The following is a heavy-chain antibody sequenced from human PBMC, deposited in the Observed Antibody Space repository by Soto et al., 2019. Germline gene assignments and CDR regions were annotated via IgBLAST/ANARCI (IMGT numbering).Heavy chain of an antibody. V-gene: IGHV1-3*01. J-gene: IGHJ4*02. CDR3: AREFRNYASSVAY. Sequence: QVQLVQSGAEVKTSGASVKVSCKASGYVFSSYTLHWVRQAPGQRLEWMGWINAGNGKTKYAQMVQDRVTISRDTSAKTVYMELNSLTSEDTAVYYCAREFRNYASSVAYWGQGTLVSVSS. CDR1: GYVFSSYT. CDR2: INAGNGKT. D-gene: IGHD3-22*01.